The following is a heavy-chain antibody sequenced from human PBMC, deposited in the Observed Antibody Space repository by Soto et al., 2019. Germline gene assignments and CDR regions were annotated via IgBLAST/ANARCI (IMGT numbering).Heavy chain of an antibody. CDR1: GYTFNSNY. Sequence: QVQLVQSGAEVKRPGASVKVSCKASGYTFNSNYMHWVRQAPGHGLEWMGIINPSSGSTNYAQKFQGRVTMTRDTSTSTVYMELSSLRSEDTAVYYCARGLNYYDSSGPGDYWGQGTLVTVSS. V-gene: IGHV1-46*02. J-gene: IGHJ4*02. CDR2: INPSSGST. D-gene: IGHD3-22*01. CDR3: ARGLNYYDSSGPGDY.